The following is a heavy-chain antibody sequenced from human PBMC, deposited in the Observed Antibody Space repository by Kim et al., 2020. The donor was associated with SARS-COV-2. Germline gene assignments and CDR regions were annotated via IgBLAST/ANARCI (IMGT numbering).Heavy chain of an antibody. J-gene: IGHJ6*03. V-gene: IGHV1-69*04. CDR3: ARDGGNYVLRSYYYYMDV. CDR1: GGTFSSYA. CDR2: IIPILGIA. Sequence: SVKVSCKASGGTFSSYAISWVRQAPGQGLEWMGRIIPILGIANYAQKFQGRVTITADKSTSTAYMELSSLRSEDTAVYYCARDGGNYVLRSYYYYMDVWGKGTTVTVSS. D-gene: IGHD4-4*01.